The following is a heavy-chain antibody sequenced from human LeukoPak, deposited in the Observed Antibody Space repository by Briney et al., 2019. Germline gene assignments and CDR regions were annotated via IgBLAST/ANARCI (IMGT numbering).Heavy chain of an antibody. V-gene: IGHV1-2*06. D-gene: IGHD2-2*01. Sequence: ASVKVSCKASGGTFSSYAISWVRQAPEQGLEWMGRINPNSGDTNYAQKFQGRVTMTRDTSISTAYMEVSRLRSDDTAVYYCARGSGYCSSPFCYHYFDYWGQGTLFTVSS. CDR3: ARGSGYCSSPFCYHYFDY. CDR1: GGTFSSYA. CDR2: INPNSGDT. J-gene: IGHJ4*02.